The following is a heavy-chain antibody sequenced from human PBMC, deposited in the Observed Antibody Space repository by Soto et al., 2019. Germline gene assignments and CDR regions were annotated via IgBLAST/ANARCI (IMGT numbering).Heavy chain of an antibody. CDR1: GFTFGTYA. J-gene: IGHJ4*02. Sequence: SGGSLRLSCAASGFTFGTYAMSWVRQAPGKGLEWVSTINTSGGSTFYADSVKGRFTISRDNSKNTLYLQMNSLRPGDTAVYYCAKVPYDSSGYSSLDYWGQGTLVTVSS. V-gene: IGHV3-23*01. D-gene: IGHD3-22*01. CDR2: INTSGGST. CDR3: AKVPYDSSGYSSLDY.